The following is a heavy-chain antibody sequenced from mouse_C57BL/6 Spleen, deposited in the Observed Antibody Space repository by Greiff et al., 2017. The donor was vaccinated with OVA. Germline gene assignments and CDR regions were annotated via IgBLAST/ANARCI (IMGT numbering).Heavy chain of an antibody. CDR2: IYPGSGNT. CDR1: GYTFTDYY. Sequence: VKLQESGAELVRPGASVKLSCKASGYTFTDYYINWVKQRPGQGLEWIARIYPGSGNTYYNEKFKGKATLTAEKSSSTAYMQLSSLTSEDSAVYFCARGGLRTGDYLDYWGQGTTLTVSS. CDR3: ARGGLRTGDYLDY. D-gene: IGHD3-1*01. J-gene: IGHJ2*01. V-gene: IGHV1-76*01.